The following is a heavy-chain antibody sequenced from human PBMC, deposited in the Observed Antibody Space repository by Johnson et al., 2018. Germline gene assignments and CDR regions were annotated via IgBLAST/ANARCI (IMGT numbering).Heavy chain of an antibody. CDR1: GYSFTSYW. D-gene: IGHD2-15*01. Sequence: VQLVQSGAEVKTPGESLKISCKGSGYSFTSYWIGWVRQMPGKGLEWMGIIYPGDSDTRYSPSLQGQVTISADKSISTAYLQWSSLKASETAMYYRARQGAVGVVVAATHLGAFDIWGQGTMVTVSS. CDR3: ARQGAVGVVVAATHLGAFDI. CDR2: IYPGDSDT. J-gene: IGHJ3*02. V-gene: IGHV5-51*01.